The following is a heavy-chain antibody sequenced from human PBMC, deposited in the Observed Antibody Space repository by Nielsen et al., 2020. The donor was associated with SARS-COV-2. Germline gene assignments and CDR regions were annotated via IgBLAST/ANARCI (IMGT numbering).Heavy chain of an antibody. J-gene: IGHJ4*02. D-gene: IGHD3-3*01. CDR3: ARDAYDFPPNSFDY. V-gene: IGHV3-74*01. CDR2: INSDGSST. CDR1: GFTFSSYW. Sequence: LTISCAASGFTFSSYWMHWVRQAPGKGLVWVSRINSDGSSTSYADSVKGRFTISRDNAKNTLYLQMNSLRAEDTAVYYCARDAYDFPPNSFDYWGQGTLVTVSS.